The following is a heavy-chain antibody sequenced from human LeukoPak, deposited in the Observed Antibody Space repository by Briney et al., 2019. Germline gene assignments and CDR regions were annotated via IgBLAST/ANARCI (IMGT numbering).Heavy chain of an antibody. CDR2: MNTDSGKT. V-gene: IGHV1-8*03. Sequence: ASVEVSCKASGYTFNTFDINWVRQASGQGLEWVGGMNTDSGKTAYAQRFQGRVNISRNASINTVYLEVSGLRSEDAAVYYCARGLRVRGVINVYYYYYMDVWGKGTTVIVSS. J-gene: IGHJ6*03. D-gene: IGHD3-10*01. CDR3: ARGLRVRGVINVYYYYYMDV. CDR1: GYTFNTFD.